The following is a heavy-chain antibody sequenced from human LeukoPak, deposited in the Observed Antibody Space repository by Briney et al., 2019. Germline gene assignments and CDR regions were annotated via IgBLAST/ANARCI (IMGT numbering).Heavy chain of an antibody. CDR3: ARDTLIAVASYYYYYMDV. CDR1: GFTFSSYT. V-gene: IGHV3-21*04. CDR2: ITSSSSYI. J-gene: IGHJ6*03. D-gene: IGHD6-19*01. Sequence: GGSLRLSCAASGFTFSSYTMNWVRQAPGKGPEWVSSITSSSSYIYYADSVKGRFTISRDNAKNSLYLQMNSLRAEDTALYYCARDTLIAVASYYYYYMDVWGKGTTVTVSS.